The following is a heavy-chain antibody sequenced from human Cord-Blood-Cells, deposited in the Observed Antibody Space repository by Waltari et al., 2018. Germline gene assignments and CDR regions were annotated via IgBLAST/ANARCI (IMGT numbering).Heavy chain of an antibody. Sequence: EVQLVETGGGLIQPGGSLRLSCAASGLPVSSNYMSWVRQAPGKGLEWVSVIDSGGSTYYADSVKGRFTISRDNSKNTLYLQMNSLRAEDTAVYYCARASSADDAFDIWGQGTMVTVSS. D-gene: IGHD6-6*01. CDR3: ARASSADDAFDI. CDR1: GLPVSSNY. J-gene: IGHJ3*02. V-gene: IGHV3-53*02. CDR2: IDSGGST.